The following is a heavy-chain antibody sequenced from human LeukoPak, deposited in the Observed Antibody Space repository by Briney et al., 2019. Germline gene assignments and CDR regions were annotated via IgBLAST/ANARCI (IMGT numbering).Heavy chain of an antibody. D-gene: IGHD3-16*01. V-gene: IGHV3-48*04. CDR2: ISVSSRNVI. J-gene: IGHJ3*01. CDR1: GFTFSSYS. Sequence: GGSLRLSCAASGFTFSSYSMSWVRQAPGKGLEWLSYISVSSRNVIDYADSVKGRFTISRDDAKNSLYLQMNSLRAEDTAVYFCARDFGPRLYAFDVWGQGTMITVSS. CDR3: ARDFGPRLYAFDV.